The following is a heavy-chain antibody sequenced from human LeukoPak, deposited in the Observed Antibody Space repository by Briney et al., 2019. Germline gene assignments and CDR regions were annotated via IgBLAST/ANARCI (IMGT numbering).Heavy chain of an antibody. CDR3: ARAPGPSIAAAGTLGFDP. V-gene: IGHV1-2*02. J-gene: IGHJ5*02. CDR1: GYTFTGYY. CDR2: INPNSGGT. D-gene: IGHD6-13*01. Sequence: ASVKVSCKASGYTFTGYYMHWVRRAPGQGLEWMGWINPNSGGTNYAQKFQGRVTMTRDTSISTAYMELSRLRSDDTAVYYCARAPGPSIAAAGTLGFDPWGQGTLVTVSS.